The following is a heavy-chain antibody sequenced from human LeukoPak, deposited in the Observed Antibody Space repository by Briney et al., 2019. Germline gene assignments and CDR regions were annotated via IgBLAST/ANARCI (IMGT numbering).Heavy chain of an antibody. CDR3: ARGGRYMSASWYRSLNYYMDV. D-gene: IGHD6-13*01. J-gene: IGHJ6*03. V-gene: IGHV4-34*01. CDR2: INLRGST. Sequence: PSETLSLTCAVYGGSFSDYYWNWIRQSTGKGLEWIGEINLRGSTTYNPSLKSRVTISLDASKSQLSLKLSSVTAADTAVYYCARGGRYMSASWYRSLNYYMDVWGKGTTVTVSS. CDR1: GGSFSDYY.